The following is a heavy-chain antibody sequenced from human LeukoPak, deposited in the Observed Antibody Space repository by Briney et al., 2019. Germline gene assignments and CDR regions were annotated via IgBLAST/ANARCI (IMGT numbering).Heavy chain of an antibody. D-gene: IGHD6-19*01. CDR1: GYTFTSYY. Sequence: AASVKVSCKASGYTFTSYYMHWVRQAPGQGLEWMGIINPSGGSTSYAQKFQGRVTMTRDTSTSTVYMELGSLRSEDTAVYYCAREHWERRRGGDSSGWYGRDYFDYWGQGTLVTVSS. J-gene: IGHJ4*02. CDR2: INPSGGST. CDR3: AREHWERRRGGDSSGWYGRDYFDY. V-gene: IGHV1-46*01.